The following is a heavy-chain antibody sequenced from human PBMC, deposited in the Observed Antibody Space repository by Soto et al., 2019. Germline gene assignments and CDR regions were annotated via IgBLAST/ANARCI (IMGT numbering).Heavy chain of an antibody. CDR3: ASTPSVTRPSYYSYMGV. CDR1: GGTISSYY. V-gene: IGHV4-59*01. D-gene: IGHD4-17*01. J-gene: IGHJ6*03. CDR2: IYYSGST. Sequence: PSETLSLTCTVSGGTISSYYWSWIRQHPGKGLEWIGYIYYSGSTNYNPSLKSRVTISVDTSKNQFSLKLSSVTAADTAVYYCASTPSVTRPSYYSYMGVWGKGPTVTVSS.